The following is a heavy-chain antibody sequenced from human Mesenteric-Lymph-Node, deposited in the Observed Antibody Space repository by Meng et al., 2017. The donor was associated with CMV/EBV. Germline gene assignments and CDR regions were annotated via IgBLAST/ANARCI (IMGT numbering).Heavy chain of an antibody. CDR1: GGTFSSYA. Sequence: SVKVSCKASGGTFSSYAVSWVRQAPGQWLEWVGVLNPIFGTANYAQSFQGRVTITTDESASTAYLELPSLRSEDTAVYYCARGARAAAEFWYFDLWGRGTLVTVSS. D-gene: IGHD6-13*01. J-gene: IGHJ2*01. CDR3: ARGARAAAEFWYFDL. CDR2: LNPIFGTA. V-gene: IGHV1-69*05.